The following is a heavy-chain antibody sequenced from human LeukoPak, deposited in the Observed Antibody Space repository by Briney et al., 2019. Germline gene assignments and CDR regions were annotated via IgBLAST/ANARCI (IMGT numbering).Heavy chain of an antibody. CDR1: GFSFSTSW. D-gene: IGHD6-19*01. CDR3: ARLSTSVAGGDH. Sequence: PGGSLRLSCTASGFSFSTSWMSWVRQTPGKGQEWVANIKKDGSEEYYVDSVKTRFTISRDNAKNSLYLQLNSLIVEDTAVYYCARLSTSVAGGDHWGQGTLVTVSS. V-gene: IGHV3-7*01. J-gene: IGHJ4*02. CDR2: IKKDGSEE.